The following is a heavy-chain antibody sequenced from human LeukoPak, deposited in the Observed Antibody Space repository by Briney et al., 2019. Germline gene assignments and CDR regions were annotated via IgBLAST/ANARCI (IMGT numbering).Heavy chain of an antibody. D-gene: IGHD3-3*01. V-gene: IGHV3-23*05. CDR3: ARTITISQAA. CDR2: IDNSATST. J-gene: IGHJ5*02. Sequence: PGGSLRLSCAASSFTPSSHGMTWVRQAPGQGLEWVSTIDNSATSTYYADSVKGRFTISRDNSMNTFFLQMNSLRAEDTAVYYCARTITISQAAWGQGTLVTVSS. CDR1: SFTPSSHG.